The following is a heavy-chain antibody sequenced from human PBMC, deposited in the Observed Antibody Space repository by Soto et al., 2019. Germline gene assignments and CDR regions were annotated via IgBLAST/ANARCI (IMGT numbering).Heavy chain of an antibody. J-gene: IGHJ6*02. CDR1: GFTVSSNY. CDR3: TTLQNYGSGSYYNPTPDYYYGMDV. Sequence: GGYLRLSCAASGFTVSSNYMSRVRQAPGKGLERVGRLKSTTERGTTDFDAPVKGRFTISSDDSEIMLYLQMNSLKTEDTAVYYCTTLQNYGSGSYYNPTPDYYYGMDVWGQGT. V-gene: IGHV3-15*01. D-gene: IGHD3-10*01. CDR2: LKSTTERGTT.